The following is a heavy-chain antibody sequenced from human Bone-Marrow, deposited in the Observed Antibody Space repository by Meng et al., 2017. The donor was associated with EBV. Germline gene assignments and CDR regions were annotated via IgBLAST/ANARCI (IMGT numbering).Heavy chain of an antibody. CDR1: GGVFSGYY. CDR2: INHSGST. CDR3: ARVLGTIYYGSGIDY. D-gene: IGHD3-10*01. J-gene: IGHJ4*02. V-gene: IGHV4-34*01. Sequence: QVHLQQRGAVLSMPLESLSLYCSVYGGVFSGYYSNENLQPPGTGLEWIGEINHSGSTNYNPSPKSRVTISVDTSKNQFSLKLSSVTAADTAVYYCARVLGTIYYGSGIDYWGQGTLVTVSS.